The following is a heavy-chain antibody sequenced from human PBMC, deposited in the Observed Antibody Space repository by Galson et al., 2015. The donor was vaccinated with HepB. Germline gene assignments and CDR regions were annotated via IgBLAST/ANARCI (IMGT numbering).Heavy chain of an antibody. CDR1: GFTFSSYN. V-gene: IGHV3-21*01. CDR3: ARMLGSCTSTSCSPDFDL. CDR2: ISPSTRYI. D-gene: IGHD2-2*01. Sequence: SLRLSCAPSGFTFSSYNMNWVRQAPGNGLEWVSFISPSTRYIYYADSVKGRFTVSRDSAKNSLYLQMNSLRAEDTAVYYCARMLGSCTSTSCSPDFDLWGRGTLVTVSS. J-gene: IGHJ2*01.